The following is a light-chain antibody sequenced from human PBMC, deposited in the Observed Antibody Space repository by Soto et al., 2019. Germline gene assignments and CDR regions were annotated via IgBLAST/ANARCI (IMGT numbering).Light chain of an antibody. Sequence: EIVLTQSPATLSVSPGERATLSCRASRSISSDLAWFQQRPGQAPRLLIYGASTRATGIPARFSGSGSGTEFTLTISSLQSEDFAVYYCQQRSNWLMYTFGQGTKLEIK. CDR3: QQRSNWLMYT. CDR1: RSISSD. J-gene: IGKJ2*01. V-gene: IGKV3-15*01. CDR2: GAS.